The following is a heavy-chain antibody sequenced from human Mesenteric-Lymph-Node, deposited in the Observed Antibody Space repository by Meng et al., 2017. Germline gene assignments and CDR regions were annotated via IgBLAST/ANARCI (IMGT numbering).Heavy chain of an antibody. CDR3: ASSDYYRSDY. J-gene: IGHJ4*02. CDR1: GGSISSSNW. V-gene: IGHV4-4*02. D-gene: IGHD3-22*01. Sequence: GQRQESGPGLVKPSGTRSLTCAVSGGSISSSNWWSWVRQPPGKGLEWIGEIYHSGSTNYNPSLKSRVTISLDKSKNQLSLKLNSVTAADTAVYYCASSDYYRSDYWGQGTLVTVSS. CDR2: IYHSGST.